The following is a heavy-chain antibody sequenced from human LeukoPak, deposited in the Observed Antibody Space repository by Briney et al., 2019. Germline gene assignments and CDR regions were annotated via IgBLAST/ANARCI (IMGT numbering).Heavy chain of an antibody. J-gene: IGHJ4*02. V-gene: IGHV3-7*01. CDR3: ARIEPDNSGWLY. CDR1: GFTVSSNY. CDR2: IKQDGSER. Sequence: GGSLRLSCAASGFTVSSNYMSWVRQAPGKGLEWVANIKQDGSERYYVDSVKGRFSISRDNAKSSLYLEMKTLRVEDTAVYYCARIEPDNSGWLYWGQGTLATVSS. D-gene: IGHD3-22*01.